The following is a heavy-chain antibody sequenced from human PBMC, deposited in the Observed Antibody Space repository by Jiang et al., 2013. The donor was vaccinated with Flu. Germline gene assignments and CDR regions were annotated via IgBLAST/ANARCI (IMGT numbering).Heavy chain of an antibody. CDR1: GYTFTSYD. D-gene: IGHD3-9*01. J-gene: IGHJ6*02. CDR2: MNPNSGNT. V-gene: IGHV1-8*01. CDR3: ARGESLRYFDWLSYYYYYYGMDV. Sequence: GAEVKKPGASVKVSCKASGYTFTSYDINWVRQATGQGLEWMGWMNPNSGNTGYAQKFQGRVTMTRNTSISTAYMELSSLRSEDTAVYYCARGESLRYFDWLSYYYYYYGMDVWGQGTTVTVSS.